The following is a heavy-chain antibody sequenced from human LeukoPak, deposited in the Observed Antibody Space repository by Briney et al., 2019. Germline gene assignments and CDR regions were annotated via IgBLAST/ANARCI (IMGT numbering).Heavy chain of an antibody. CDR2: ISSSGSTI. D-gene: IGHD3-22*01. Sequence: GGSLRLSCAASGFTFSSYEMNWVRQAPGKGLEWVSYISSSGSTIYYADSVKGRFTISRDNAKNSLYLQMNSLRAEDTAVYYCARDPMGYYDSSGYDYWGQGTLVTVSS. J-gene: IGHJ4*02. V-gene: IGHV3-48*03. CDR1: GFTFSSYE. CDR3: ARDPMGYYDSSGYDY.